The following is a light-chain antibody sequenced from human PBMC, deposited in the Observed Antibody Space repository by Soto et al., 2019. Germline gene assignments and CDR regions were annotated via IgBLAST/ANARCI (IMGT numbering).Light chain of an antibody. CDR1: QSVSSY. J-gene: IGKJ2*01. Sequence: EIVLTQSPATLSLSPGERATLSCRASQSVSSYLAWYQQKPGQAPRLLIYDASNRATGIPARFSGSGSGTDFTLTISSLEPEDFAVDYCQQRSNWLPYTFGQGTKLEIK. CDR3: QQRSNWLPYT. CDR2: DAS. V-gene: IGKV3-11*01.